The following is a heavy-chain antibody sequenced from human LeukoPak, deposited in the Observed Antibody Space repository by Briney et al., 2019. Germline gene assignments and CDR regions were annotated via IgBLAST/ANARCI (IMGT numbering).Heavy chain of an antibody. V-gene: IGHV1-2*02. CDR1: GYNFTGYY. J-gene: IGHJ4*02. Sequence: GASVKVSCKASGYNFTGYYLHWVRQDPGQGLEWMGWINPNSGGTNYAQKFQGRVTMTRDTSISTAYMELSRLRSDDTAVYYCARVGSGYSSGPFDYWGQGTLVTVSS. D-gene: IGHD6-19*01. CDR3: ARVGSGYSSGPFDY. CDR2: INPNSGGT.